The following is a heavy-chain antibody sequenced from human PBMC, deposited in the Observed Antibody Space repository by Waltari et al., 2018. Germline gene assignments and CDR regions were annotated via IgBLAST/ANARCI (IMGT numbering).Heavy chain of an antibody. V-gene: IGHV3-74*01. CDR3: VRGHWYYDA. CDR2: IDTDGSAT. Sequence: EVQLVADGGGLVQPGGSLALSCASSGFVFTNHWMHWVRQVPGQGLMWVARIDTDGSATDYADSVKGRFTISRDNAKNTLHLHMSSLRVEDSALYYCVRGHWYYDAWGQGRLVAVSS. J-gene: IGHJ4*02. CDR1: GFVFTNHW.